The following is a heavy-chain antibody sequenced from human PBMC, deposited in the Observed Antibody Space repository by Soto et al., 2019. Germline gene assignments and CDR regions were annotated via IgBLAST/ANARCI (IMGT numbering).Heavy chain of an antibody. V-gene: IGHV4-61*01. CDR1: GGSVSSGSYY. Sequence: QVQLQESGPGLVKPSETLSLTCTVSGGSVSSGSYYWSWIRQPPGKGLEWIGYIYYSGSTNYNPSLKSRVTISVDTSKNQFSLKLSSVPAADTAVYYCARDFCGIAVAGTCFDYWGQGTLVTVSS. D-gene: IGHD6-19*01. J-gene: IGHJ4*02. CDR2: IYYSGST. CDR3: ARDFCGIAVAGTCFDY.